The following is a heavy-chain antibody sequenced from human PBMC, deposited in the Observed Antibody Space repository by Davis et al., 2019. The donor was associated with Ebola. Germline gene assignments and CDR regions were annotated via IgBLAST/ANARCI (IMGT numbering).Heavy chain of an antibody. J-gene: IGHJ5*02. V-gene: IGHV4-34*01. CDR2: INHSGST. CDR3: ARGYDFWSGFGWFDP. D-gene: IGHD3-3*01. CDR1: GGSFSGYY. Sequence: PSETLSLTCAVYGGSFSGYYWSWIRQPPGKGLEWIGEINHSGSTNYNPSLKSRVTISVDTSKNQFSLKLSSVTAADTAVYYCARGYDFWSGFGWFDPWGQGTLVTVSS.